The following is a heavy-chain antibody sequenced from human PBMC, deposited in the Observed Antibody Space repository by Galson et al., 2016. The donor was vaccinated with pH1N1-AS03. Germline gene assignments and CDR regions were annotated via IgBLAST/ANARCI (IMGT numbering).Heavy chain of an antibody. J-gene: IGHJ4*02. V-gene: IGHV3-15*01. CDR3: TKEGYGDYFDY. CDR1: GFTFRYAW. CDR2: IKSKTDGGTT. D-gene: IGHD4-17*01. Sequence: SLRLSCAASGFTFRYAWMSWVRQAPGKGLEWVGRIKSKTDGGTTDLAAPVEGRFTISRDDSKNVLYLQMNSLKTEDSAMYYCTKEGYGDYFDYWGQGTLVTVSS.